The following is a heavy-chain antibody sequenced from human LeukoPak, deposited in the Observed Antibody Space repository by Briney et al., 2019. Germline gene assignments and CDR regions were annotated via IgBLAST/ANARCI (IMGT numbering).Heavy chain of an antibody. CDR1: GGSISSGGYY. CDR2: IYYSGST. V-gene: IGHV4-31*03. D-gene: IGHD2-2*02. CDR3: ARAWVVPAAIRGGYYYYGMDV. J-gene: IGHJ6*02. Sequence: SETLSLTCTVSGGSISSGGYYWSWIRQHPGKGLEWIGYIYYSGSTYYNPSLKSRVTISVDTSKNQFPLKLSSVTAADTAVYYCARAWVVPAAIRGGYYYYGMDVWGQGTTVTVSS.